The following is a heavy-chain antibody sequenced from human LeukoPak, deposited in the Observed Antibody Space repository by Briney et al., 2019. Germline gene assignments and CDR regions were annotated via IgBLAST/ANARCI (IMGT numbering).Heavy chain of an antibody. CDR3: ARERVGWSV. Sequence: GGSLRLSCAASGFTFSTYWMTWVRQAPGKGLEWVANIKQDESERYYVDSVKGRFTISRDNAKNSLSLQMNSLRAEDTAVYYCARERVGWSVWGQGTLVTVSS. D-gene: IGHD6-19*01. J-gene: IGHJ4*02. CDR2: IKQDESER. V-gene: IGHV3-7*01. CDR1: GFTFSTYW.